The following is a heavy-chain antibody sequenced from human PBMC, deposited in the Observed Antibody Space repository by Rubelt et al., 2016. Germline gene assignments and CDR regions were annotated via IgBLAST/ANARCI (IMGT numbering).Heavy chain of an antibody. J-gene: IGHJ4*02. Sequence: EVQLVESGGGLVQPGGSLRLSCAASGFTFSSYWMSWVRQAPGKGLEWVANIKQDGSEKYYVDSVKGRFTISRDNAKNSLYLQMNSLRDEDTAVYYCATQDYCSSTSCYGAYWGQGTLVTVSS. V-gene: IGHV3-7*01. D-gene: IGHD2-2*01. CDR1: GFTFSSYW. CDR3: ATQDYCSSTSCYGAY. CDR2: IKQDGSEK.